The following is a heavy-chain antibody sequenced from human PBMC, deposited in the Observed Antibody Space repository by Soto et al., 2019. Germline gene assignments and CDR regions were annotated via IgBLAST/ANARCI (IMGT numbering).Heavy chain of an antibody. CDR2: INHSGST. J-gene: IGHJ2*01. Sequence: PGKGLEWMGDINHSGSTNYTPSLKSRVTISVDTSKNQFSLKLSSVTAADTAVYYCSIFSFQAEDGIRDL. CDR3: SIFSFQAEDGIRDL. D-gene: IGHD3-3*01. V-gene: IGHV4-34*01.